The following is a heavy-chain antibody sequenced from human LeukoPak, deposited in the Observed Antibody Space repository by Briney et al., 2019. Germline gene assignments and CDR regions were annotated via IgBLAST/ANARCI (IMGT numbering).Heavy chain of an antibody. V-gene: IGHV1-2*02. CDR2: INPDSGGT. CDR1: GYTFTGYY. Sequence: ASVKVSCKASGYTFTGYYIHWVRQAPGQGLEWMGWINPDSGGTNYAQIFQGRVTMTRDTSISTAYMELSRLRSDDTAVYYCARDRIVVVPAAIKAPGVGNNSFDPWGQGTLVTVSS. J-gene: IGHJ5*02. CDR3: ARDRIVVVPAAIKAPGVGNNSFDP. D-gene: IGHD2-2*02.